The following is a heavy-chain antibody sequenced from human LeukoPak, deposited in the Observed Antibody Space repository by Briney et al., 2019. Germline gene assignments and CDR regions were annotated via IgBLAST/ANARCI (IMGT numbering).Heavy chain of an antibody. CDR3: AHSRPGYYDSSGYLDY. CDR2: IYWDDDK. CDR1: GFSLSTSGVG. V-gene: IGHV2-5*02. J-gene: IGHJ4*02. Sequence: SGPTLVNPTQTLTLTCTFSGFSLSTSGVGVGWIRQPPGKALDLLSLIYWDDDKRYSPSLKSRLTITKDTSKNQVVLTMTNVDPVDTATYYCAHSRPGYYDSSGYLDYWGQGTLVTVSS. D-gene: IGHD3-22*01.